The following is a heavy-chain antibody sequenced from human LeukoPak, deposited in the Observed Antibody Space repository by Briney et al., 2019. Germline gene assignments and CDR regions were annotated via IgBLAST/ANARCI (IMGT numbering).Heavy chain of an antibody. CDR3: ARERRSISFDY. J-gene: IGHJ4*02. CDR1: GYTFTGYY. Sequence: ASVKVSCKVSGYTFTGYYMHWVRQAPGQGLEWMGWMNPNSGGTNYAQKFQGRVTMTRNTSISTAYMELSRLRSDDTAVYYCARERRSISFDYWGQGTLVTVSS. CDR2: MNPNSGGT. V-gene: IGHV1-2*02.